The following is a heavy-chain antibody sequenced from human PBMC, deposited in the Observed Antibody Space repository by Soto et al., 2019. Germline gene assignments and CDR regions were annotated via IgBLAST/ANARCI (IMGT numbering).Heavy chain of an antibody. V-gene: IGHV4-31*03. CDR2: IYYSGST. CDR3: ARYADQLLTYNWFDP. CDR1: GGSISSGGYY. D-gene: IGHD2-2*01. Sequence: PSETLSITCTFSGGSISSGGYYWSWIRQHPGKGLEWIGYIYYSGSTYYNPSLKSRVTISVDTSKNQFSLKLSSVTAADTAVYYCARYADQLLTYNWFDPWGQGTLVTVSS. J-gene: IGHJ5*02.